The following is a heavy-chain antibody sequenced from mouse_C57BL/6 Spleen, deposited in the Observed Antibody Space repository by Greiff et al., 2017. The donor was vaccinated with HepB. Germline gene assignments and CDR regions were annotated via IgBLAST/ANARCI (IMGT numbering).Heavy chain of an antibody. CDR1: GYTFTDYN. Sequence: VQLQQSGPELVKPGASVKMSCKASGYTFTDYNMHWVKQSHGKSLEWIGYINPNNGGTSSNQKFKGKATLTVNKSSSTAYMELRSLTSEDSAVYYCARGHYSNYVAWFAYWGQGTLVTVSA. CDR3: ARGHYSNYVAWFAY. V-gene: IGHV1-22*01. D-gene: IGHD2-5*01. CDR2: INPNNGGT. J-gene: IGHJ3*01.